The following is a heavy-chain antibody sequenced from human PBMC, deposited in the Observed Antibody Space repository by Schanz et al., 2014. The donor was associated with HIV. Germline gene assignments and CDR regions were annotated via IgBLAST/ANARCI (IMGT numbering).Heavy chain of an antibody. CDR1: GFTITSYG. J-gene: IGHJ3*02. V-gene: IGHV3-23*01. CDR3: AIRTPMISFGAFDI. D-gene: IGHD3-16*01. Sequence: EVQLLESGGGLVQPGGSLRLSCAVSGFTITSYGMSWVRQAPGKGLEWVSTISAGVGTASYADSVKGRFTISRDNSKKRLFLQMNRLRAEDTAVYYCAIRTPMISFGAFDIWGRGTMVTVSS. CDR2: ISAGVGTA.